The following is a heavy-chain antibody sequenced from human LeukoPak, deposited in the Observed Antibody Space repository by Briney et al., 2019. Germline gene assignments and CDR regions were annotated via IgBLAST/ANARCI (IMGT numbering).Heavy chain of an antibody. J-gene: IGHJ3*02. Sequence: GGSLRLSCAASGFTFSSYAISWVRQAPGKGLEWVSAISGSGGSTYYADSVKGRFTISRDNSKNALYLQMNSLRAEDTAVYQCAKGRYYHDNSDAFEIWGQGTMVTVSS. CDR2: ISGSGGST. CDR1: GFTFSSYA. V-gene: IGHV3-23*01. D-gene: IGHD3-22*01. CDR3: AKGRYYHDNSDAFEI.